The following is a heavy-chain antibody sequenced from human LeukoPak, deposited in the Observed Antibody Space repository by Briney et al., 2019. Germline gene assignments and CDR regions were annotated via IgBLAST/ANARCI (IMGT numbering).Heavy chain of an antibody. Sequence: ASVTVSCKASGYTFTGNYMHWVRQAPGQGLEWMGWINPNSGDTNFAQKFQGRVTMTRDTAISTAYMELSRLTSDDTAVYYCARGGEIILPSRPHDYWGQGTLVTVSS. CDR3: ARGGEIILPSRPHDY. V-gene: IGHV1-2*02. CDR2: INPNSGDT. D-gene: IGHD3-16*01. CDR1: GYTFTGNY. J-gene: IGHJ4*02.